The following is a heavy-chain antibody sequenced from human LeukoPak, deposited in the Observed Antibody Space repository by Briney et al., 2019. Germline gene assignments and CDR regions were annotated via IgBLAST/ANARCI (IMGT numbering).Heavy chain of an antibody. V-gene: IGHV4-4*08. CDR2: IYNTGST. CDR3: ARDSVLGRYYYYMDV. CDR1: GGSISSCY. D-gene: IGHD3-10*01. J-gene: IGHJ6*03. Sequence: SETLSLTCTVSGGSISSCYWSWIRQPPGKGLEWIGYIYNTGSTNYNPSLKSRVTISVDTSKNQFSLKLSSVTAADTAVYYCARDSVLGRYYYYMDVWGKGTTVTVSS.